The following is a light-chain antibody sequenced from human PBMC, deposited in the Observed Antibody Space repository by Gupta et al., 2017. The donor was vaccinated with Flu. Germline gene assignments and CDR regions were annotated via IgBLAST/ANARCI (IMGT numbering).Light chain of an antibody. Sequence: FVLTPSPSVPAATGQTARLPCGGKKVESKSVHGNQEKRGQGRFLVGCDDGDRPSGIPGRFAGSNSGNTATQTISGGEAEDEAEYYCQVWGSSTDHVVFGGGTKLTVL. V-gene: IGLV3-21*02. CDR3: QVWGSSTDHVV. CDR1: KVESKS. CDR2: DDG. J-gene: IGLJ2*01.